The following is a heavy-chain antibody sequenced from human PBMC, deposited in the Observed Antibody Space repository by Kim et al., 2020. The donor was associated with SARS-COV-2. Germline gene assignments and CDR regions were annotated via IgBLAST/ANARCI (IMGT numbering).Heavy chain of an antibody. D-gene: IGHD3-10*01. J-gene: IGHJ5*02. CDR1: GFTFSSYA. CDR2: ISGSGGST. V-gene: IGHV3-23*01. CDR3: AKGEYYYGSGSRFDP. Sequence: GGSLRLSCAASGFTFSSYAMSWVRQAPGKGLEWVSAISGSGGSTYYADSVKGRFTISRDNSKNTLYLQMNSLRAEDTAVYYCAKGEYYYGSGSRFDPWGQGTLVTVSS.